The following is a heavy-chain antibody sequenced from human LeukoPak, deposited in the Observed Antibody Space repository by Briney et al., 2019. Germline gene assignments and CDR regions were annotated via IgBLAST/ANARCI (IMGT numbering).Heavy chain of an antibody. CDR3: ARELKAAAGTFSLDY. V-gene: IGHV4-4*07. Sequence: SETLSLTCTVSGGSFSTYYWSWIRQPAGKGLEWIGRIYTSGSTDYNPSLKSRVTMSVDTSKNQFSLKLSSVTAADTAVYYCARELKAAAGTFSLDYWGQGTLVTVSS. CDR1: GGSFSTYY. CDR2: IYTSGST. J-gene: IGHJ4*02. D-gene: IGHD6-13*01.